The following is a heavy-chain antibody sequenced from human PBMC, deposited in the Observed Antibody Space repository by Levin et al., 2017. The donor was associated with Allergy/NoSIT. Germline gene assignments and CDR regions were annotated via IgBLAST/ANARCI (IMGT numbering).Heavy chain of an antibody. J-gene: IGHJ4*02. Sequence: AASVKVSCKASGYTFTGYYMHWVRQAPGQGLEWMGRINPNSGGTNYAQKFQGRVTMTRDTSISTAYMELSRLRSDDTAVYYCARGTTSITMVQGVIPFDYWGQGTLVTVSS. CDR1: GYTFTGYY. CDR3: ARGTTSITMVQGVIPFDY. CDR2: INPNSGGT. V-gene: IGHV1-2*06. D-gene: IGHD3-10*01.